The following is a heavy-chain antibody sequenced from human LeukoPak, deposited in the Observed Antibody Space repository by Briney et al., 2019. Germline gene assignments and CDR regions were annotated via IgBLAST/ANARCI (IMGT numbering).Heavy chain of an antibody. V-gene: IGHV3-15*04. CDR3: TTYGSGRKFDY. Sequence: PGGSLRLSCAASGFSFSDAWMNWVRQIPGKGLEWVGRTESKTDGGTTDYAAPVKGRFTISRDDSTNTLYLQMNSLKSEDTAVYYCTTYGSGRKFDYWGQGILVTVSS. D-gene: IGHD3-10*01. CDR2: TESKTDGGTT. J-gene: IGHJ4*02. CDR1: GFSFSDAW.